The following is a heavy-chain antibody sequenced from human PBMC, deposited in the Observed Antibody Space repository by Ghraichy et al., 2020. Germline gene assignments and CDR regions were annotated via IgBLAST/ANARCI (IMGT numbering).Heavy chain of an antibody. D-gene: IGHD5-24*01. CDR3: AREWEMATVVWPFDT. Sequence: GGSLRLSCAASGFRFSIYGMSWVRQAPGKGLEWVSNIGASGGRKYYADSVKGRFTVSRDNSKSTLYLEMHSLRAEDTAVYYCAREWEMATVVWPFDTWGQGTMVIVSS. CDR2: IGASGGRK. CDR1: GFRFSIYG. J-gene: IGHJ3*02. V-gene: IGHV3-23*01.